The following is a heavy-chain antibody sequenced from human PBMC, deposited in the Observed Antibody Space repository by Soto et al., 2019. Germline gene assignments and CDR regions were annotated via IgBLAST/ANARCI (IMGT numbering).Heavy chain of an antibody. V-gene: IGHV1-69*01. Sequence: QVQLVQSGAEVKKPGSSVKVSCKASGGTFSSYAISWVRQAPGQGLEWMGGIIPIFGTANYAQKFQGSVMITADESTSTAYMELSSLRSEDTAVYYCARVMITFGGVRGYYFDYWGQGTLVTVSS. CDR3: ARVMITFGGVRGYYFDY. CDR2: IIPIFGTA. J-gene: IGHJ4*02. D-gene: IGHD3-16*01. CDR1: GGTFSSYA.